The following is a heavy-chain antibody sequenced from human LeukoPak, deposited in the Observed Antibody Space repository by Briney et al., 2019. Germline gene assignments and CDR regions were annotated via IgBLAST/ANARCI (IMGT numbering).Heavy chain of an antibody. Sequence: GGSLRLSCAASGFTFSSAWMVWVRQAPGKGLEWVGRIKSKTEGGTTDNAAPVKGRFTISRDDSKNTLYLQMNSLKTEDTAVYYCTTAGTKIQLWGSADYWGQGTLVTVSS. CDR1: GFTFSSAW. J-gene: IGHJ4*02. CDR2: IKSKTEGGTT. V-gene: IGHV3-15*01. CDR3: TTAGTKIQLWGSADY. D-gene: IGHD5-18*01.